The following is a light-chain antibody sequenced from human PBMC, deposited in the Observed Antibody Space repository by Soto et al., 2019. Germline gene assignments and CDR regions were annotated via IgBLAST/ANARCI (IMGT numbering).Light chain of an antibody. Sequence: EIVLTQSPGTLSLSPGERATLSCRASQTIISTYLAWYQQKPGQAPRLLIYDISTRASGIPDRFSGSGSGTDFTLTISRLEPGDYAMYYCQQYGYSPRTFGQGTRVEVK. CDR1: QTIISTY. V-gene: IGKV3-20*01. CDR2: DIS. CDR3: QQYGYSPRT. J-gene: IGKJ1*01.